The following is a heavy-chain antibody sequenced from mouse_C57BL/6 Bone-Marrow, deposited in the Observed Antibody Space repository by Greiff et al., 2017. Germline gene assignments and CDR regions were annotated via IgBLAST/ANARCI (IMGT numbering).Heavy chain of an antibody. V-gene: IGHV1-4*01. CDR3: ARPWLIQEYAMDY. CDR2: INPSSGYT. D-gene: IGHD2-3*01. CDR1: GYTFTSYT. Sequence: VQLQQSGAELARPGASVKMSCKASGYTFTSYTMHWVKQRPGQGLEWIGYINPSSGYTKYNQKFKDKATLTADKSSSTAYMQLSSLTSEDSAVYYCARPWLIQEYAMDYWGQGTSVTVSS. J-gene: IGHJ4*01.